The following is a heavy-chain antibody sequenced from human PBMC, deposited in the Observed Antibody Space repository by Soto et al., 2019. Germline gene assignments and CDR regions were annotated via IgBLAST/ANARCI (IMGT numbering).Heavy chain of an antibody. J-gene: IGHJ6*02. Sequence: ASVKVSCKASGYTFTSYAMHWVRQAPGQRLEWMGWINSGNGNTKYSQKFQGRVTITRDTSASTAYMELSSLRSEDTAVYYCARDRAYRGGDGYYYYYYGMDVWGQGTTVTVSS. CDR1: GYTFTSYA. CDR3: ARDRAYRGGDGYYYYYYGMDV. V-gene: IGHV1-3*01. CDR2: INSGNGNT. D-gene: IGHD2-21*02.